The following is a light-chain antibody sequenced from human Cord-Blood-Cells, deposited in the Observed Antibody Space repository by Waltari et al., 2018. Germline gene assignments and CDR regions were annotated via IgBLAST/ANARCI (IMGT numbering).Light chain of an antibody. V-gene: IGLV1-44*01. CDR1: SSNIGSNT. J-gene: IGLJ3*02. CDR2: SNN. Sequence: QSVLTQPPSASGTPGQRVTISCSGSSSNIGSNTVNWYQQLPGMAPKLLIYSNNQRPSGVPDRFSGSKSGTSASLAISGLQSEDEADYYCAAWEDSLNGWVFGGGTKLTVL. CDR3: AAWEDSLNGWV.